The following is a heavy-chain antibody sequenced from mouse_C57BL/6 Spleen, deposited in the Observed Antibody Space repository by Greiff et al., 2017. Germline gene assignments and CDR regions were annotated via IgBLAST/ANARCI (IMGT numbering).Heavy chain of an antibody. V-gene: IGHV2-2*01. CDR3: AREGNYDGSSSDYFDY. J-gene: IGHJ2*01. Sequence: QVQLQQSGPGLVQPSQSLSITCTVSGFSLTSYGVHWVRQSPGKGLEWLGVIWSGGSTDYNAAFISRLSISKDNSKSQVFFKMNSLQADDTAIYYCAREGNYDGSSSDYFDYWGQGTTLTVSS. CDR1: GFSLTSYG. D-gene: IGHD1-1*01. CDR2: IWSGGST.